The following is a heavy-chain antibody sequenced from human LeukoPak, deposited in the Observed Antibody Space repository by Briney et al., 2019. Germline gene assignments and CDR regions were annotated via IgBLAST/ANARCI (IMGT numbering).Heavy chain of an antibody. D-gene: IGHD3-10*01. CDR2: IYHSGST. J-gene: IGHJ4*02. V-gene: IGHV4-38-2*02. CDR1: GYSISSGYY. Sequence: SETLSLTCTVSGYSISSGYYWGWIRQPPGKGLEWIGSIYHSGSTYYNPSLKSRVTISVDTSKNQFSLKLSSVTAADTAVYYCARAYYGSGSHPLRYWGQGTLVTVSS. CDR3: ARAYYGSGSHPLRY.